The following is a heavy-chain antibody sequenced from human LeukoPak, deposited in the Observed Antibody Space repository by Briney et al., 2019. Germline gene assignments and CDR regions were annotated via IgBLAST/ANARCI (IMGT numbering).Heavy chain of an antibody. V-gene: IGHV4-4*02. J-gene: IGHJ3*02. D-gene: IGHD3-16*02. CDR2: MHPSGST. CDR3: ARRLYQLPRYAFDI. CDR1: GVSISSGNW. Sequence: SETLSLTCAVSGVSISSGNWWSWVRQPPGKGLEWIGEMHPSGSTNYNPSLKSRVTISVDKSKNQFSLNLSSVTAADTAVYYCARRLYQLPRYAFDIWGQGTMVTVSS.